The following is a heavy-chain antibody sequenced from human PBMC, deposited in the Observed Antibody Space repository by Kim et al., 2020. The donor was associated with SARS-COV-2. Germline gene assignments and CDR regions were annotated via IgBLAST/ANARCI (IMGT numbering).Heavy chain of an antibody. Sequence: GGSLRLSCAASGFTFSDYAMHWVRQAPGKGLEWVALISYDGSSKYYADSVKGRFTISRDNSKNTLYLQMNSLRAEDTAVYYCASDSQYYYGSGSRVAYWGQGTLVIVSS. J-gene: IGHJ4*02. V-gene: IGHV3-30*04. CDR3: ASDSQYYYGSGSRVAY. CDR1: GFTFSDYA. D-gene: IGHD3-10*01. CDR2: ISYDGSSK.